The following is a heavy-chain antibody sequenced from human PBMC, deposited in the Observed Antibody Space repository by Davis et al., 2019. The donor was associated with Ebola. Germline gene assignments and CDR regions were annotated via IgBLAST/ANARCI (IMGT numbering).Heavy chain of an antibody. CDR2: INPSGGST. D-gene: IGHD3-10*01. CDR3: ARDYYGSGSYSNIDY. V-gene: IGHV1-46*01. CDR1: GYTFTSYD. Sequence: ASVKVSCKASGYTFTSYDINWVRQAPGQGLEWMGIINPSGGSTSYAQKFQGRVTMTRDTSTSTVYMELSSLRSEDTAVYYCARDYYGSGSYSNIDYWGQGTLVTVSS. J-gene: IGHJ4*02.